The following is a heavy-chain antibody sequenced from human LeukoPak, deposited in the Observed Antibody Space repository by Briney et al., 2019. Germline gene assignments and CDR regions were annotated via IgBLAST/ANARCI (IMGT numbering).Heavy chain of an antibody. Sequence: ASVKVSCKASGYTFTSYNINWVRQAPGQGLEWMGWMNPNSGNTGYAQKFQGRVTMTRNTPISTAYMELSSLRCGDMAVYYCARGRGGGYDNFDYWGQGTLVTVSS. D-gene: IGHD5-12*01. CDR3: ARGRGGGYDNFDY. V-gene: IGHV1-8*01. J-gene: IGHJ4*02. CDR2: MNPNSGNT. CDR1: GYTFTSYN.